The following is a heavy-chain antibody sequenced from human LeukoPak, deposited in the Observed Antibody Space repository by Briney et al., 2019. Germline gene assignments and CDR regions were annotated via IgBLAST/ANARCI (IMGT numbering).Heavy chain of an antibody. D-gene: IGHD3-22*01. CDR3: ARHSTSCYYDSSGYSDFDY. CDR1: GGSFSNYY. V-gene: IGHV4-34*01. Sequence: SETLTLTCAVYGGSFSNYYWTWIRQPPGKGLEWIGEVNHNEKTNYDPSLKSRVTISVDTSKIQFSLKLSSVTAADTAVYYCARHSTSCYYDSSGYSDFDYWGQGTLVTVSS. CDR2: VNHNEKT. J-gene: IGHJ4*02.